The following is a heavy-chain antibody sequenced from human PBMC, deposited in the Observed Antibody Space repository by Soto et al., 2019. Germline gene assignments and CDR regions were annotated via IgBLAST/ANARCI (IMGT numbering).Heavy chain of an antibody. J-gene: IGHJ6*02. CDR2: IRSDASNK. Sequence: QVRLVESGGGVVQPGGSLRLSCAASGFSFSNHGMHWVRQAPGKGLEWVAAIRSDASNKYNADSGKGRFTISRDNSKNTLYLQMNTLRAEHTAVYYCATDGFNKPGYYYGMGVWGQGTTVTVSS. V-gene: IGHV3-33*03. CDR3: ATDGFNKPGYYYGMGV. D-gene: IGHD6-25*01. CDR1: GFSFSNHG.